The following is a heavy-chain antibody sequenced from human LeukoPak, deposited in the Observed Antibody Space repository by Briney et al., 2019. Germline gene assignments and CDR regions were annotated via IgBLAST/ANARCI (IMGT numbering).Heavy chain of an antibody. V-gene: IGHV4-39*01. CDR2: IYYSGST. CDR1: GGSISSSSYY. CDR3: ARRRYYDATGYLD. Sequence: PSETLSPTCTISGGSISSSSYYWDWIRQYPGKGLEWLGTIYYSGSTYYNASLKSRLFISVDTSNNQFSLRLSFVTAADTAVYYCARRRYYDATGYLDWGQGTLITVSS. J-gene: IGHJ1*01. D-gene: IGHD3-22*01.